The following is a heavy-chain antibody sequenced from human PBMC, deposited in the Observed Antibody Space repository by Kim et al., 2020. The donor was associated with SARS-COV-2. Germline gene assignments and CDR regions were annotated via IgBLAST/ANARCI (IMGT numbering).Heavy chain of an antibody. V-gene: IGHV4-34*01. CDR1: GGSFSGYY. CDR3: ARVVVVVAATQRHFDY. Sequence: SETLSLTCAVYGGSFSGYYWSWIRQPPGKGLEWIGEINHSGSTNYNPSLKSRVTISVDTSKNQFTLKLSSVTAADTAVYYCARVVVVVAATQRHFDYWGQGTLVTVSS. J-gene: IGHJ4*02. CDR2: INHSGST. D-gene: IGHD2-15*01.